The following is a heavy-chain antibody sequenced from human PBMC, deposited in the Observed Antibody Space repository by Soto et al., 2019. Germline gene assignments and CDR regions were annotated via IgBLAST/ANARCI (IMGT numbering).Heavy chain of an antibody. V-gene: IGHV4-31*03. J-gene: IGHJ6*02. CDR1: GGSISSGGYY. CDR3: ARDRLDLTNNHYYHSNGVYYYYGMDV. D-gene: IGHD3-22*01. Sequence: NPSETLSLTCTVSGGSISSGGYYWSWIRQHPGKGLEWIGYIYYSGSTYYNPSLKSRVTISVDTSKNQFSLKLSSVTAADTAVYYCARDRLDLTNNHYYHSNGVYYYYGMDVWGQGTTVTVSS. CDR2: IYYSGST.